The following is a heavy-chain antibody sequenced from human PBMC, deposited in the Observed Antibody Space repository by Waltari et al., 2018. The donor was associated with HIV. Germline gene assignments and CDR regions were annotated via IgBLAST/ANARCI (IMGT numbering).Heavy chain of an antibody. D-gene: IGHD3-22*01. J-gene: IGHJ6*02. CDR3: ARNSSATGNRGFYYGLDV. V-gene: IGHV1-8*01. CDR1: GYNFVNHD. Sequence: QVFLVQSGPEVKRPGASVNISCRASGYNFVNHDINWMRQAPVQGLEWMGWMDPRSGNSVFAYNFEDRVVGTTDMSVSTVYLELTSLTPGDTATYFCARNSSATGNRGFYYGLDVWGQGTTVTVSS. CDR2: MDPRSGNS.